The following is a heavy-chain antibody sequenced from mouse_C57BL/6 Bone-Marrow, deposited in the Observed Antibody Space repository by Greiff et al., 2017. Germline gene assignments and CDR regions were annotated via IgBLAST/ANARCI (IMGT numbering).Heavy chain of an antibody. J-gene: IGHJ3*01. Sequence: QQPGAELVKPGASVKMSCKPSGYTFTIHWITWVQQRPGQGLGWFGDIYPGSGSTNYNEKFKSKATLTVDTSSSTAYMQLSSLTSEDSAVYYCAKAGQATDFAYWGQGTLVTVSA. CDR2: IYPGSGST. CDR1: GYTFTIHW. CDR3: AKAGQATDFAY. D-gene: IGHD3-2*02. V-gene: IGHV1-55*01.